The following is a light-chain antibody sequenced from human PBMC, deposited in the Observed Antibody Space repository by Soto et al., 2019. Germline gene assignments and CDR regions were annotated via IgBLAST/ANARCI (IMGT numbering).Light chain of an antibody. Sequence: QSVLTQPPSVSGAPGQRVTISCTGSSSNIGAGYDVHWYQQFPGTAPKLLIYANNNRPSGVPDRFSASKSGTSASLAITGLQAEDEADYYCQSYDSSLSGWVFGGGTKLTVL. J-gene: IGLJ3*02. CDR2: ANN. CDR3: QSYDSSLSGWV. V-gene: IGLV1-40*01. CDR1: SSNIGAGYD.